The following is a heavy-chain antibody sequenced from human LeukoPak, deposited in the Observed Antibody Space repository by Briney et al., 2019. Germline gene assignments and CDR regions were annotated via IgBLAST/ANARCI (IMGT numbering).Heavy chain of an antibody. CDR2: ISSSSSYI. J-gene: IGHJ4*02. V-gene: IGHV3-21*01. CDR3: ASQQLGIDYFDY. Sequence: PGGSLRLSCAASGFTFSSYSMDWVRQAPGKGLEWVSSISSSSSYIYYADSVKGRFTISRDNAKNSLYLQMNNLRAGDTAVYYCASQQLGIDYFDYWGQGTLVTVSS. D-gene: IGHD7-27*01. CDR1: GFTFSSYS.